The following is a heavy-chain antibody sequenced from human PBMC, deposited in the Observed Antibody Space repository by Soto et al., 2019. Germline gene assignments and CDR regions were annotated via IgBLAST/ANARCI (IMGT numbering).Heavy chain of an antibody. CDR1: GGSISSYY. CDR2: IYYSGST. V-gene: IGHV4-59*01. J-gene: IGHJ6*02. CDR3: ARTLLPTYYDILTSRLYYYYGMDV. D-gene: IGHD3-9*01. Sequence: SETLSLTCTVSGGSISSYYWSWIRQPPGKGLEWIGYIYYSGSTNYNPSLKSRVTISVDTSKNQFSLKLSSVTAADTAVYYCARTLLPTYYDILTSRLYYYYGMDVWGQGTTVTVSS.